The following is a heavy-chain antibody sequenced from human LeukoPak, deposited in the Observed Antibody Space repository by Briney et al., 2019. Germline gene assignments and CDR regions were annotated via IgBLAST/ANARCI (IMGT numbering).Heavy chain of an antibody. CDR3: ARVDSSGYRYAHYFYY. CDR2: IYYSGTT. CDR1: GGSIYNSNYY. D-gene: IGHD3-22*01. V-gene: IGHV4-39*07. J-gene: IGHJ4*02. Sequence: SETLSLTCTVSGGSIYNSNYYWGWIRQPPGKGLEWIGNIYYSGTTYYNPSLKSRVTISLDTSKDQFSLKLSSVTAADTAVYYCARVDSSGYRYAHYFYYWGQGTLVTVSS.